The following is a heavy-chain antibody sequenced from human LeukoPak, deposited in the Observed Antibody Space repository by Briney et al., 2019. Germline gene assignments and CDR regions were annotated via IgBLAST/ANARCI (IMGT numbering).Heavy chain of an antibody. Sequence: ASVKVSCMASGDTFTGYYMHWVRQAPGQGLEWVGWINPNSGGTNYAQKFQGRVTMTRDTSISTAYMELSRLRSDDTAVYYCAAGVNYGDYFDYWGQGTLVTVSS. CDR1: GDTFTGYY. V-gene: IGHV1-2*02. J-gene: IGHJ4*02. D-gene: IGHD4-17*01. CDR2: INPNSGGT. CDR3: AAGVNYGDYFDY.